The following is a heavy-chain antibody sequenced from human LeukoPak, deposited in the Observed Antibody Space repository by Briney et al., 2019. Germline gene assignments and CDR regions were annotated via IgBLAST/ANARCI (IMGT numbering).Heavy chain of an antibody. Sequence: ASVKVSCKASGYTFTRYYMHWVRQAPGQGLEYMGIINPSGGSANYAQKFQGRVTMTRDMSTSTVYMELSSLRSEDTAMYYCAREDASADLTYNWFDPWGQGTLVTVSS. CDR2: INPSGGSA. CDR3: AREDASADLTYNWFDP. J-gene: IGHJ5*02. V-gene: IGHV1-46*01. CDR1: GYTFTRYY.